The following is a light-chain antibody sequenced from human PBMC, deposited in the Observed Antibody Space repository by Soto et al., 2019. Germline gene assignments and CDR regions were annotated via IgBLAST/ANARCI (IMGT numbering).Light chain of an antibody. CDR1: QTVDTNY. J-gene: IGKJ1*01. CDR2: GAS. V-gene: IGKV3-20*01. Sequence: EIVLTQSPGTLSLSPGARATLSCRASQTVDTNYLAWYQQIPGQAPRLLIYGASTRATGIPDRFSGSGSGTDFTLTISRLDPEDSAVYYCQQYATSPWTFGQGTKVEIK. CDR3: QQYATSPWT.